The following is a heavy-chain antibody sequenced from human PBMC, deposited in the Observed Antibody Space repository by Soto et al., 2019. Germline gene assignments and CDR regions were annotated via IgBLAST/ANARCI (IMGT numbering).Heavy chain of an antibody. J-gene: IGHJ6*02. CDR2: IIPILGIA. CDR3: ARTGTMGYYYYYGMDV. CDR1: GGTFSSYT. Sequence: QVQLVQSGAEVKKPGSSVKVSCKASGGTFSSYTISWVRQAPGQGLEWMGRIIPILGIANYAQKFQGRVTITTDKSTITDYMELSSLTYEDTAVYYCARTGTMGYYYYYGMDVWGQGTTVTVSS. D-gene: IGHD1-1*01. V-gene: IGHV1-69*02.